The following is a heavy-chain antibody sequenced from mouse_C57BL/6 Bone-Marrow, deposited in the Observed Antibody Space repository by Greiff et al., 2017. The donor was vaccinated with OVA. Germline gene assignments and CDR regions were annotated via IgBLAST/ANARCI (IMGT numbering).Heavy chain of an antibody. CDR2: IRSKSNNYAT. CDR1: GFSFNTYA. V-gene: IGHV10-1*01. J-gene: IGHJ4*01. Sequence: EVQGVESGGGLVQPKGSLKLSCAASGFSFNTYAMNWVRQAPGKGLEWVARIRSKSNNYATYYADSVKDRFTISRDDSESMLYLQMNNLKTEDTAMYYCVVFPTVVAPYYAMDDWGQGTSVTVSS. D-gene: IGHD1-1*01. CDR3: VVFPTVVAPYYAMDD.